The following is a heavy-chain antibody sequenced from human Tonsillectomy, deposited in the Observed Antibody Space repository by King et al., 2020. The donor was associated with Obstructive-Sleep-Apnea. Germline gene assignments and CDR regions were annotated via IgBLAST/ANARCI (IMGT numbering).Heavy chain of an antibody. CDR1: RGSINNFF. D-gene: IGHD2-8*01. CDR2: IHHRGST. CDR3: ARSFGVMLAGQLDI. V-gene: IGHV4-59*01. J-gene: IGHJ4*02. Sequence: QLQLQESGPGLVKPSETLSLNCNVSRGSINNFFWGWIRQPPGKGLEWIGYIHHRGSTNYNPSLKSRVTISIDTSKNQFSLRLTSVTAADTGMYYCARSFGVMLAGQLDIWGQGALVTVSS.